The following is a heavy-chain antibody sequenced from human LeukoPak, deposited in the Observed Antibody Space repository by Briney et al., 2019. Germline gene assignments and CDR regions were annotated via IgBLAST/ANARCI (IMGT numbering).Heavy chain of an antibody. Sequence: GASVKVSCKVSGYTLTELSMHWVRQAPGKGLERMGGFDPEDGETIYAQKFQGRVTMTEDTSTDTAYMELSSLRSEDTAVYYCATKVVITSLYYFDYWGQGTLVTVSS. CDR2: FDPEDGET. J-gene: IGHJ4*02. CDR3: ATKVVITSLYYFDY. V-gene: IGHV1-24*01. D-gene: IGHD3-22*01. CDR1: GYTLTELS.